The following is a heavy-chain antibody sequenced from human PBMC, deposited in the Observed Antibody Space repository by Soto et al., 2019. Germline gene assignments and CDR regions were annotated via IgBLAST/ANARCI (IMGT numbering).Heavy chain of an antibody. Sequence: SSETLSLTCTVSGGSISSSSYYWGWIRQPPGKGLEWIGSIYYSGSTYYNPSLKSRVTISVDTSKNQFSLKLSSVTAADTAVYYCARHAPHYDILTSFDPWGQVTLVTVSS. V-gene: IGHV4-39*01. J-gene: IGHJ5*02. CDR3: ARHAPHYDILTSFDP. CDR1: GGSISSSSYY. D-gene: IGHD3-9*01. CDR2: IYYSGST.